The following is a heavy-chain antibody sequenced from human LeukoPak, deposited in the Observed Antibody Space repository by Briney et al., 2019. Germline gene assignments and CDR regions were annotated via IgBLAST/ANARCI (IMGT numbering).Heavy chain of an antibody. CDR1: GYTFTGYY. J-gene: IGHJ3*02. CDR3: ARDRRDHGDYVRDAFDI. Sequence: ASVKVSCKASGYTFTGYYMHWVRQAPGQGLEWMGWINPNSGGTNYAQKFQGRVTMTRDTSISTAYMELSRLRSDDTAVYYCARDRRDHGDYVRDAFDIWGQGTMVTVSS. D-gene: IGHD4-17*01. CDR2: INPNSGGT. V-gene: IGHV1-2*02.